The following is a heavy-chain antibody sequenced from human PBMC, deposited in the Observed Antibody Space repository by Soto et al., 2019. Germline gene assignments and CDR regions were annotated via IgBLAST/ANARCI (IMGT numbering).Heavy chain of an antibody. CDR3: ARHNPANYYYPGMDV. Sequence: PSETLSLTCTVSGDSISRNSFYWGWIRQPPGKGLEWIGNIYYSGSTYYNPSLKSRVTISVDTSKNQFSLKLSSVTAADTAVYYCARHNPANYYYPGMDVWGQGTTVTVSS. CDR1: GDSISRNSFY. V-gene: IGHV4-39*01. J-gene: IGHJ6*02. CDR2: IYYSGST.